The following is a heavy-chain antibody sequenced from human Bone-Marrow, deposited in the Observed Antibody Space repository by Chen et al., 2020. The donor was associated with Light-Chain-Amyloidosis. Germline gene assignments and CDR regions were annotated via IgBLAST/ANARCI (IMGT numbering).Heavy chain of an antibody. CDR3: ASRWDAFDV. CDR1: GDTLTELS. CDR2: SEHEGDKT. Sequence: QVQLVQSGAEVKRPGASVKVSCKVSGDTLTELSVHWVRQPPGKGLEGVGGSEHEGDKTLYSLKFQGSVTMPGDTSTDMAYMELRSLASDYTAVYFCASRWDAFDVWGQGTLVTVAS. V-gene: IGHV1-24*01. D-gene: IGHD6-13*01. J-gene: IGHJ3*01.